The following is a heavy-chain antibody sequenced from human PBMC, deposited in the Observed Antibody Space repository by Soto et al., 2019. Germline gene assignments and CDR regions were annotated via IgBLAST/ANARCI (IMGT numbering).Heavy chain of an antibody. V-gene: IGHV3-48*02. CDR1: GFTFSTHG. D-gene: IGHD1-26*01. Sequence: GESLKISCTAYGFTFSTHGINWVRQAPGKGLEWVSYISGSSRVIYHADSVKGRFTISRDNAENSLYLQMNSLRDEDTAVYYCARSIEAARDGMDVWGQGTTVTVSS. CDR2: ISGSSRVI. J-gene: IGHJ6*02. CDR3: ARSIEAARDGMDV.